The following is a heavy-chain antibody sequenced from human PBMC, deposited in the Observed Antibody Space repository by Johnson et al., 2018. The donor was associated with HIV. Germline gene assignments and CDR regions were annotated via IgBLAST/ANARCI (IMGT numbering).Heavy chain of an antibody. CDR3: MTMATTHEGYAFDI. D-gene: IGHD5-24*01. V-gene: IGHV3-20*04. CDR2: ISWDGGST. Sequence: VQLVESGGGVVRPGGSLRLSCAASGFTFDDYGMSWVRQAPGKGLEWVSGISWDGGSTYYADSVKGRFTISRDNAKNSLYLQMNSLKTEDTAVYYCMTMATTHEGYAFDIWGQGTMVTVSS. CDR1: GFTFDDYG. J-gene: IGHJ3*02.